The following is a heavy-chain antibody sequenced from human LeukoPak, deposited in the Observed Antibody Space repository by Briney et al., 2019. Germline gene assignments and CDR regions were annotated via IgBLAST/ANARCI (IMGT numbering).Heavy chain of an antibody. Sequence: TTGGSLRLSCAASGFTVSSNYMSWIRQPPGKGLEWIGEINHSGSTNYNPSLKSRVTISVDTSKNQFSLKLSSVTAADTAVYYCARGRSRTLFDYWGQGTLVTVSS. CDR2: INHSGST. V-gene: IGHV4-34*01. CDR1: GFTVSSNY. D-gene: IGHD1-1*01. CDR3: ARGRSRTLFDY. J-gene: IGHJ4*02.